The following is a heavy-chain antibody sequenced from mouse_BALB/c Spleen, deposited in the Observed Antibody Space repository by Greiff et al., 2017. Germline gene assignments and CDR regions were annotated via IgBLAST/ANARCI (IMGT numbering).Heavy chain of an antibody. CDR3: ASGGFYAMDY. V-gene: IGHV14-3*02. CDR1: GFNIKDTY. Sequence: VQLQQSGAELVKPGASVKLSCTASGFNIKDTYMHWVKQRPEQGLEWIGRIDPADGNTKYDPKFQGKATITADTSSNTAYLQLSSLTSEDTAVYYCASGGFYAMDYWGQGTSVTVSS. CDR2: IDPADGNT. J-gene: IGHJ4*01.